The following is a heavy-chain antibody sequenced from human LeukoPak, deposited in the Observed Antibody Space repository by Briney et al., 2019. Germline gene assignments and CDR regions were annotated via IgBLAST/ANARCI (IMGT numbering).Heavy chain of an antibody. V-gene: IGHV5-51*01. D-gene: IGHD3-3*01. CDR2: INPVNSKT. Sequence: APFQTSALAFGSFITTYWNGCGRPLPGERLVGMVSINPVNSKTTYSPSVQGLVTMSVDKSISTAYLQLSSLKASDTAMYFCARHWSAAWFGYWGQGSPVTVSS. CDR3: ARHWSAAWFGY. J-gene: IGHJ4*03. CDR1: GSFITTYW.